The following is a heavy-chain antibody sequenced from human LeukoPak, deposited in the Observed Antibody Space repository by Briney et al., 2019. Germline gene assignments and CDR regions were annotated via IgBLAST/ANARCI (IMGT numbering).Heavy chain of an antibody. V-gene: IGHV4-4*07. D-gene: IGHD3-22*01. J-gene: IGHJ5*02. CDR1: GGSISSYY. CDR3: ARDGPPLDDSSGYTGYKILGNFDP. Sequence: SETLSLTCTVSGGSISSYYWSWIRQPAGKGLEWIGRIYTSGSTNYNPSLKSRVTMSVDTSKNQFSLKLSSVTAADTAVYYCARDGPPLDDSSGYTGYKILGNFDPWGQGTLVTVSS. CDR2: IYTSGST.